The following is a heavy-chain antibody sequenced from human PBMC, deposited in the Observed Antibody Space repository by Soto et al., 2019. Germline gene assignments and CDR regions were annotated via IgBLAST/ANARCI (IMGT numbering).Heavy chain of an antibody. CDR3: ARNWPLYSGYGRYYYYGMDV. V-gene: IGHV1-3*01. CDR2: INAGNGNT. D-gene: IGHD5-12*01. Sequence: GASVKVSCKASGYTFTSYAMHWVRQAPGQRLEWMGWINAGNGNTKYSQKSQGRVTITRDTSASTAYMELSSLRSEDTAVYYCARNWPLYSGYGRYYYYGMDVWGQGTTVTVSS. CDR1: GYTFTSYA. J-gene: IGHJ6*02.